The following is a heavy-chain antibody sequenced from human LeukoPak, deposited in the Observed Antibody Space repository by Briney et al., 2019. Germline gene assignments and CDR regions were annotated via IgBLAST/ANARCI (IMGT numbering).Heavy chain of an antibody. V-gene: IGHV4-4*07. CDR1: GGSFTTYY. J-gene: IGHJ3*02. D-gene: IGHD3-16*02. Sequence: PSETLSLTCTVSGGSFTTYYWSWIRQPAGKGLEWIGHIDSSGTTNYNPSLKRRVTISVDTSKNQFSLKLGSVTAADTAVYYCARGLSYGAFDIWDQGTMVTVSS. CDR2: IDSSGTT. CDR3: ARGLSYGAFDI.